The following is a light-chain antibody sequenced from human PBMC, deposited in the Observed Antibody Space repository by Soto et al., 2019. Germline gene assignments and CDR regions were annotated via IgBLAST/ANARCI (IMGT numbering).Light chain of an antibody. CDR1: QSVLYSSNNKNY. V-gene: IGKV4-1*01. Sequence: DIVMTQSPDSLAVSLGERATINCKSSQSVLYSSNNKNYLAWSQQKPGQPPKLLIYWASTRESGVPDRFSGSGSGTDVTLTISSLQAEDVAVYYCQQYYSTPLTFGGGTKVEIK. CDR2: WAS. CDR3: QQYYSTPLT. J-gene: IGKJ4*01.